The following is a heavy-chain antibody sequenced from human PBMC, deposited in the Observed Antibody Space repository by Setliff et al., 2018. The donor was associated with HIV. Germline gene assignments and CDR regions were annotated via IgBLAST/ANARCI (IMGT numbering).Heavy chain of an antibody. CDR3: ARDRPGVDCTRTSCYASFDY. J-gene: IGHJ4*02. CDR2: ISPYSGSR. Sequence: ASVKVSCKTSGYTFVEYGITWVRQAPGQGLEWVGWISPYSGSRNYTQKLQGRVTMTTDISTSTVYMEVWSLTSDDTAVCYCARDRPGVDCTRTSCYASFDYWGQGTLVTVSS. D-gene: IGHD2-2*01. CDR1: GYTFVEYG. V-gene: IGHV1-18*01.